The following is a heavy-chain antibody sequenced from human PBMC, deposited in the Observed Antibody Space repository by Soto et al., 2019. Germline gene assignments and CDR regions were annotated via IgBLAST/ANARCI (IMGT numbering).Heavy chain of an antibody. J-gene: IGHJ4*02. Sequence: QVQLVQSGAEVKKPGASVKVSCKASGYTFTSYGISSVRQAPGQGLEWMGWISAYNGNTNYAQKLQGRVTMTTDTSTSTAYMELRSLRSDDTAVYYCARDRVRHIVVVTASFDYWGQGTLVTVSS. V-gene: IGHV1-18*01. CDR1: GYTFTSYG. CDR3: ARDRVRHIVVVTASFDY. D-gene: IGHD2-21*02. CDR2: ISAYNGNT.